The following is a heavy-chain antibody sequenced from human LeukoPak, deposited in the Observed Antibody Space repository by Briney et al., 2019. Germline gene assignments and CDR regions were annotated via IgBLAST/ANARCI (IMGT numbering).Heavy chain of an antibody. CDR3: ARPVWGWRVFDY. V-gene: IGHV3-21*01. J-gene: IGHJ4*02. CDR2: ISSSSSYI. CDR1: GFTFSSYS. Sequence: AGGSLRLSCAASGFTFSSYSMNWVRQAPGKGLEWVSSISSSSSYIYYADSVKGRFTISRDNAKNSLYLQMNSLRAEDTAVYYCARPVWGWRVFDYWGQGTLVTVSS. D-gene: IGHD6-19*01.